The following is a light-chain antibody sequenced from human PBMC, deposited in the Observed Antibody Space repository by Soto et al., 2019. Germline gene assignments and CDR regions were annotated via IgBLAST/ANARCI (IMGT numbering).Light chain of an antibody. CDR3: QHYYNPPPT. CDR1: QSVLYSSNNKNY. Sequence: DIVMTQSPDSLAVSLGERATINCKSSQSVLYSSNNKNYLSWYQQRPGQPPKLLIYWASTRESGVPDRFSGSGSGTDFTLTISSLQAEDVAVYYCQHYYNPPPTLGGGTKVDIK. J-gene: IGKJ4*01. V-gene: IGKV4-1*01. CDR2: WAS.